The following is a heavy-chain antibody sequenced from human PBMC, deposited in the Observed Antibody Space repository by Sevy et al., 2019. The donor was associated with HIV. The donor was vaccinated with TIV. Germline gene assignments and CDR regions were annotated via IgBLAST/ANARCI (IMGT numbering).Heavy chain of an antibody. CDR3: ARGGYYDSSAHRYYYGMDV. CDR1: GGTFSSYA. Sequence: ASVKVSCKASGGTFSSYAISWVRQAPGQGLEWMGGIIPIFGTANYAQKFQGRVTITADESTSTAYMELSSLRSEDTAVYYCARGGYYDSSAHRYYYGMDVWGQGTTVTVSS. V-gene: IGHV1-69*13. CDR2: IIPIFGTA. J-gene: IGHJ6*02. D-gene: IGHD3-22*01.